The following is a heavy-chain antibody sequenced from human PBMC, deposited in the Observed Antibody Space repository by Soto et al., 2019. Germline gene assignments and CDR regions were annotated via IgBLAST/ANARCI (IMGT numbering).Heavy chain of an antibody. CDR2: IYYSGST. CDR3: ARAKAPLYSSSWYWFDP. Sequence: SETLSLTCTVSGGSIRSYYCSWFRQPPGKGLEWIGYIYYSGSTNYNPSLKSRVTISVDTSKNQFSLKLSSVTAADTAVYYCARAKAPLYSSSWYWFDPWGQGTLVTVSS. J-gene: IGHJ5*02. CDR1: GGSIRSYY. V-gene: IGHV4-59*08. D-gene: IGHD6-13*01.